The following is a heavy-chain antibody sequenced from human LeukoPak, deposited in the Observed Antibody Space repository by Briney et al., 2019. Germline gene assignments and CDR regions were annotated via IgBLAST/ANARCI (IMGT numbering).Heavy chain of an antibody. CDR1: GFTLSSYA. D-gene: IGHD3-10*01. J-gene: IGHJ4*02. CDR2: ISYDGSNE. V-gene: IGHV3-30-3*01. CDR3: ARDLIAGSGYYSYFDY. Sequence: PGGSLRLSCAASGFTLSSYAMHWVRQAPGKGLEWVSLISYDGSNEHYADSAKGRFTISRDNSKNTLYLQMNSLRAEDTAVYYCARDLIAGSGYYSYFDYWGQGTLVTVSS.